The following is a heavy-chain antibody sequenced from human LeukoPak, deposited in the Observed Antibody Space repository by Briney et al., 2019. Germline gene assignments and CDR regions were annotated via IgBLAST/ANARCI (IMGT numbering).Heavy chain of an antibody. CDR1: GGSISSSNW. D-gene: IGHD2-21*02. CDR3: ANALNPYCGGDCYPPG. Sequence: PSETLSLTCAVSGGSISSSNWWSWVRQPPGKGLEWIGEIYHSGSTNYNPSLKSRVTISVDKSKNQFSLKLSSVTAADTAVYYCANALNPYCGGDCYPPGWSQGTLVTVSS. V-gene: IGHV4-4*02. CDR2: IYHSGST. J-gene: IGHJ4*02.